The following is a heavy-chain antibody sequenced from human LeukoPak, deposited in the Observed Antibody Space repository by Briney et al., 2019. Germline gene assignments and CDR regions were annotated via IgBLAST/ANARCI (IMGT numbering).Heavy chain of an antibody. CDR2: ISSSSTYI. CDR1: GFSFSTYY. J-gene: IGHJ4*02. CDR3: VRENHGSFDY. Sequence: PGGSLRLSCAASGFSFSTYYVNWVRQAPGKGLEWVSCISSSSTYIFYADSVRGRFAISRDNAKNSLYQQMNSLRADDTAVYYCVRENHGSFDYWGQGSLVTVSS. D-gene: IGHD1-14*01. V-gene: IGHV3-21*01.